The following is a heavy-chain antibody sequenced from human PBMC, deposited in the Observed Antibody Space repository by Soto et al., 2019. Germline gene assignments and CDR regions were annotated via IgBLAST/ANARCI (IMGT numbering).Heavy chain of an antibody. J-gene: IGHJ3*02. Sequence: AASVKVSCKASGYTFTGYYMHWVRQAPGQGLEWMGWINPNSGGTNYAQKFQGRVTMTRDTSISTAYMELSRLRSDDTAVYYCAREGVLAVVVPAASAFDIWGQGTMVTVS. CDR1: GYTFTGYY. V-gene: IGHV1-2*02. D-gene: IGHD2-2*01. CDR2: INPNSGGT. CDR3: AREGVLAVVVPAASAFDI.